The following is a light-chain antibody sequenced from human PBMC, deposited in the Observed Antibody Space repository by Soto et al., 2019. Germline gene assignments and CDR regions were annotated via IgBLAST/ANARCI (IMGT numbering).Light chain of an antibody. V-gene: IGKV1-39*01. CDR2: AAS. CDR3: QQYNNYWT. CDR1: QSISSY. J-gene: IGKJ1*01. Sequence: DIQMTQSPSSLSASVGDRVTITGRASQSISSYLNWYQPKPGKAPKLLINAASSLQSGVPSRLSGSGSGTEFTLSIRALQPEDFATYFCQQYNNYWTFGQGTKVDIK.